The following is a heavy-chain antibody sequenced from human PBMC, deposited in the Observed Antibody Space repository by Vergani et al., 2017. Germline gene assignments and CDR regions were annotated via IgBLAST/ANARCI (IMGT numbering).Heavy chain of an antibody. Sequence: EVQLLESGGGLVQPGGSLRLSCAASGFTFSSYAMSWVRQAPGKGLEWVSAISGSGGSTYYADSVKGRFTISRDNSKNTVYLQMNSLRAEDTAVYYCAEEAYYDYVWGSYRPGYYFDYWGQGTLVTVSS. D-gene: IGHD3-16*02. CDR3: AEEAYYDYVWGSYRPGYYFDY. CDR2: ISGSGGST. J-gene: IGHJ4*02. CDR1: GFTFSSYA. V-gene: IGHV3-23*01.